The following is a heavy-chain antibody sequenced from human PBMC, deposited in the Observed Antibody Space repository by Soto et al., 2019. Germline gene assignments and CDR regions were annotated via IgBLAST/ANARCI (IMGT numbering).Heavy chain of an antibody. Sequence: GGSLRLSCSASGFTLSNYAMSWVRQAPGKGLEWVSALSGSGGDKYYEDSVKGRFTISRDNSKNTLFLQMSSLRADDTAVYFCAREASVSTYYFDHWGQGTLVTVSS. CDR2: LSGSGGDK. CDR3: AREASVSTYYFDH. V-gene: IGHV3-23*01. D-gene: IGHD2-8*01. J-gene: IGHJ4*02. CDR1: GFTLSNYA.